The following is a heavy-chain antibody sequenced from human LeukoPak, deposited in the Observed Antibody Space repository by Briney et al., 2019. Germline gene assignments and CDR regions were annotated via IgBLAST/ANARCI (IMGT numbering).Heavy chain of an antibody. V-gene: IGHV1-46*01. CDR1: GYTFTSNY. D-gene: IGHD4-23*01. Sequence: AASVKVSCKAFGYTFTSNYMHWVRQAPGQGPEWMGVISPSGGSTTYAQKFQGRVTLTRDMSTSTDYLELSSLRSEDTAVYYCARDGDTVLTRGYYYYMDVWGKGTTVTVSS. CDR2: ISPSGGST. J-gene: IGHJ6*03. CDR3: ARDGDTVLTRGYYYYMDV.